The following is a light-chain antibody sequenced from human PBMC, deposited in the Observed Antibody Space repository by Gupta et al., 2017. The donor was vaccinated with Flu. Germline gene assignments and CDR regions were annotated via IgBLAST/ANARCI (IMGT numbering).Light chain of an antibody. CDR1: SLSRSY. J-gene: IGLJ1*01. V-gene: IGLV3-19*01. CDR3: NSRDTSGYTAFA. Sequence: SSELTQHPAVSFALGQTLRITCQGDSLSRSYSAWYQQKPGQAPVLVRYGKNSRPSGGPDRFSGSSSGNTAALTVTGAQAEEEADYYCNSRDTSGYTAFAFGSGTKVTVL. CDR2: GKN.